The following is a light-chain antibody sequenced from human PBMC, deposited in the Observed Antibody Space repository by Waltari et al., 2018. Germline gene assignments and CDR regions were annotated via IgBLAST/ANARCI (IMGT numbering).Light chain of an antibody. J-gene: IGLJ7*01. CDR3: GTWDSSLSGAV. V-gene: IGLV1-51*02. CDR1: RSNLGNKY. CDR2: EDT. Sequence: QSVLTQPPSVSAAPGQRVTISCSGGRSNLGNKYVSWYRQFPGTAPKPLIYEDTERPSGIAGRFSGSKSGTSATLDITGLQAGDEADYYCGTWDSSLSGAVFGGGTHLTVL.